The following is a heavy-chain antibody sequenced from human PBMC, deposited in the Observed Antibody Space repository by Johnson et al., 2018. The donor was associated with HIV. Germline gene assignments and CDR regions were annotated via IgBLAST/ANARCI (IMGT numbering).Heavy chain of an antibody. D-gene: IGHD5-24*01. V-gene: IGHV3-30*04. CDR1: GFTFSSYA. CDR3: AKDRRDGYNYGGGAFDI. Sequence: VQLVESGGGVVPPGRSLRLSCAASGFTFSSYAMHWVRQAPGKGLEWVAVISYDGSNKYYADSVKGRFTISRDNSKNTLYLQMNSLRAEDTAVYYCAKDRRDGYNYGGGAFDIWGQGTMVTVSS. J-gene: IGHJ3*02. CDR2: ISYDGSNK.